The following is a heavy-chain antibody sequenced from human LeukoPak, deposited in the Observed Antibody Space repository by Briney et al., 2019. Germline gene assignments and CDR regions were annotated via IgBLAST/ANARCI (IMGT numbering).Heavy chain of an antibody. J-gene: IGHJ6*02. D-gene: IGHD1/OR15-1a*01. Sequence: SETLSLTCTVSGSSISADYYWGWIRQPPGKGLEWIGSIYHSGSTYYNPSLKSRIAISVDTSKNQFSLKLSSVTVADTAVYYCARLNTYGMDVWGQGTTVTVSS. CDR1: GSSISADYY. V-gene: IGHV4-38-2*02. CDR3: ARLNTYGMDV. CDR2: IYHSGST.